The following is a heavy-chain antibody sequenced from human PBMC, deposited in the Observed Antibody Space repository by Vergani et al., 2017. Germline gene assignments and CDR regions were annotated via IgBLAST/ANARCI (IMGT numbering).Heavy chain of an antibody. CDR1: GFTFSSYA. J-gene: IGHJ6*03. V-gene: IGHV3-23*01. CDR2: ISGSGGST. Sequence: EVQLLESGGGLVQPGGSLRLSCAASGFTFSSYAMIWVRQAPGKGLEWVSGISGSGGSTYYADSVKGRFTISRDNSKNTLYLQMNSLRAEDTAVYYCAKSRDFYYYMDVWGKGTTVTVSS. CDR3: AKSRDFYYYMDV.